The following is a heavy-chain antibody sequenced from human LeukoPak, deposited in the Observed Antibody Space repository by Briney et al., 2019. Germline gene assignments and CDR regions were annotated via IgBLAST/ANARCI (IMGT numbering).Heavy chain of an antibody. CDR1: GFTFSSFV. D-gene: IGHD6-19*01. CDR3: AKCTRGWFEDY. CDR2: ISDRGDST. Sequence: PGGSLRLSCAASGFTFSSFVMNRVRQAPGKGLEWVSTISDRGDSTYYADSVKGRFTISRDNSKNTLYLQMNSLRAEDTAVYYCAKCTRGWFEDYWGQGTLVTVSS. J-gene: IGHJ4*02. V-gene: IGHV3-23*01.